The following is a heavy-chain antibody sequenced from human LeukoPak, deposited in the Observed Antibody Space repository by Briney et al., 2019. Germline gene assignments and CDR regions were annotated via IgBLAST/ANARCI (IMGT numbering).Heavy chain of an antibody. D-gene: IGHD3-22*01. Sequence: SETLSLTCTVSGGSISSYYWSWIRQPPGKGLEWIGYIYYSGSTNYNPSLKSRVTISVDTSKNQFSLKLSSVTAADTAVYYCARFPNFGGYFWSRPNLDGDYWGQGTLVTVSS. CDR1: GGSISSYY. J-gene: IGHJ4*02. CDR2: IYYSGST. V-gene: IGHV4-59*01. CDR3: ARFPNFGGYFWSRPNLDGDY.